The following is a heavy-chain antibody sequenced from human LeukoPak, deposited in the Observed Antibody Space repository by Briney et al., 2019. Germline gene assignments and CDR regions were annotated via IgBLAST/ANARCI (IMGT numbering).Heavy chain of an antibody. Sequence: GGSLGLSCAASGFTFSSYWMGWVRQAPGKGLEWVANINQDGSEKYYVDSVKGRFTISRDNSKKSLYLQMNSLRAEDTAVYYCARDRYCSGGSCSVDPWGQGTLVTVSS. CDR2: INQDGSEK. D-gene: IGHD2-15*01. J-gene: IGHJ5*02. CDR1: GFTFSSYW. CDR3: ARDRYCSGGSCSVDP. V-gene: IGHV3-7*01.